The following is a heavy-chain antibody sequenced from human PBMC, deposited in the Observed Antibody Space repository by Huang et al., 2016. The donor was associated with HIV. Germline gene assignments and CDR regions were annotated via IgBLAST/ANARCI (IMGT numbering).Heavy chain of an antibody. D-gene: IGHD5-18*01. CDR3: ARAKDTWDAYDI. J-gene: IGHJ3*02. CDR2: ISNDGRNN. Sequence: QVQLVESGGGVVKPGRSMRLSCAASGFPFNNHAMHWVRQAPGKGLEWVAVISNDGRNNYYADSVKGRFTISRDSSKSTLFLHMTSLRTEDTAVYYCARAKDTWDAYDIWGQGTMVIVSS. CDR1: GFPFNNHA. V-gene: IGHV3-30*04.